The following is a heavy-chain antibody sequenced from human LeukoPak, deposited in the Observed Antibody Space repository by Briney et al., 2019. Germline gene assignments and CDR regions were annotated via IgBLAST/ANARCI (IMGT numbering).Heavy chain of an antibody. V-gene: IGHV6-1*01. CDR3: ARAVATIMDYYYYGMDV. CDR2: TYYRSKWYN. Sequence: SQTLSLTCAISGDSVSSNSAAWNWIRQSPSRGLEWLGRTYYRSKWYNDYAVSVKSRITINPDTSKNQFSLQLNSVTPEDTAVYYCARAVATIMDYYYYGMDVWGQGTTVTVSS. D-gene: IGHD5-12*01. CDR1: GDSVSSNSAA. J-gene: IGHJ6*02.